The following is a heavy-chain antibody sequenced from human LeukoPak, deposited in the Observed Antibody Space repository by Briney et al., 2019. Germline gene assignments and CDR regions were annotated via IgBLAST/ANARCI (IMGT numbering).Heavy chain of an antibody. Sequence: GASVKLSCKASGYNFSSYYIQWVREDPGQGLEWMGLLNPSRGTTAYAPKFQGRVTMTRDTSSNTVYMELRGLRSDDTAIYYCARDATRGTGGSYDLDFWGQGSLVTVS. V-gene: IGHV1-46*01. CDR3: ARDATRGTGGSYDLDF. CDR1: GYNFSSYY. D-gene: IGHD3-16*01. J-gene: IGHJ4*02. CDR2: LNPSRGTT.